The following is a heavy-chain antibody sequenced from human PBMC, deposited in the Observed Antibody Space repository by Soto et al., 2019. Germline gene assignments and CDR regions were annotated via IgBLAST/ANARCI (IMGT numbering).Heavy chain of an antibody. D-gene: IGHD4-17*01. CDR1: GFAFSDPY. J-gene: IGHJ4*02. V-gene: IGHV3-11*01. CDR2: ISSSGSTI. Sequence: QVQLVESGGGLVKPGGSLRLSCAASGFAFSDPYMSWIRQAPGKGLEWISYISSSGSTIYYADSVKGRFTISRDNAKKSLYLQMDILTADDTAVYYCARGGASVTTPFDYWCQGTQVTVSS. CDR3: ARGGASVTTPFDY.